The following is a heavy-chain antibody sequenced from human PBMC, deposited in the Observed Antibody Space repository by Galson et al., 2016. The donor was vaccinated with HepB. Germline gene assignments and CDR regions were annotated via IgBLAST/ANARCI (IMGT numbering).Heavy chain of an antibody. D-gene: IGHD1-26*01. CDR2: INRDGSSI. V-gene: IGHV3-74*01. CDR3: VKEVGAPGASDI. Sequence: SLRPSCAASGFTFSSYWMHWVRQAPGKGLVWVSRINRDGSSIGYADSVKGRFTISRDNAKNTLFLHMSSLRAEDTALYYCVKEVGAPGASDIWGQGTLVTVSS. CDR1: GFTFSSYW. J-gene: IGHJ3*02.